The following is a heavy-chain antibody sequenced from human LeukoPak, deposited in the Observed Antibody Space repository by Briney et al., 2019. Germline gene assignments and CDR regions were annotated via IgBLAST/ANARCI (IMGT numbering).Heavy chain of an antibody. CDR3: ATYINWVAGDV. CDR2: INHEGGGI. Sequence: PGGSLRLSWGACGVTFRGLGMSWVRQVKGKGLEWVAHINHEGGGIQYVDSVKGRFTISRDNAKGSVYLQMNSPRAEDTAIYHCATYINWVAGDVWGQGTTVIVSS. D-gene: IGHD1-1*01. V-gene: IGHV3-7*01. J-gene: IGHJ6*02. CDR1: GVTFRGLG.